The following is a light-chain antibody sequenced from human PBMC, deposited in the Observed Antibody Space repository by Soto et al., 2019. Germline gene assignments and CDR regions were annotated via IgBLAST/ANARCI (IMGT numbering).Light chain of an antibody. CDR3: LQYHNLWA. Sequence: ILMTQSPATLSVSPGESATLSCRASQNINYNVAWYQHKPGQAPRLLIYRASTRAPGVPARFSGSGSGTEFTLTISRLQPEDFTDYSCLQYHNLWAFGRGTKVEI. J-gene: IGKJ4*02. CDR2: RAS. CDR1: QNINYN. V-gene: IGKV3-15*01.